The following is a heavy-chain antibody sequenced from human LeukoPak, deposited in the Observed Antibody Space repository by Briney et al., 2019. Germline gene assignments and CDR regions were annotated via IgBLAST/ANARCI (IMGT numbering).Heavy chain of an antibody. D-gene: IGHD4-17*01. CDR2: IWYDGSNK. V-gene: IGHV3-33*01. CDR3: ARDGFPGAVTQNEGWWFFDL. J-gene: IGHJ2*01. Sequence: GGSLRLSCVASGFSFSSYGMHWVRQAPGKGLEWVAVIWYDGSNKYYADSVRGRFTISRDNSKNTLYLQMNSLRAEDTAVYFCARDGFPGAVTQNEGWWFFDLWGRGTLVTVSS. CDR1: GFSFSSYG.